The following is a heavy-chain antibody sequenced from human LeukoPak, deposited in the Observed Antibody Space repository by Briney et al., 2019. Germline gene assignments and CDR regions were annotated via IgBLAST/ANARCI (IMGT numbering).Heavy chain of an antibody. Sequence: SETLSLTCAVYGGSFSGYYWSWIRQPPGKGLEWIGSIYYSGSTYYNPSLKSRVTISVDTSKNQFSLKLSSVTAADTAVYYCARVCGDYGSYYYYYMDVWGKGTTVTVSS. CDR3: ARVCGDYGSYYYYYMDV. V-gene: IGHV4-34*01. CDR1: GGSFSGYY. CDR2: IYYSGST. D-gene: IGHD4-17*01. J-gene: IGHJ6*03.